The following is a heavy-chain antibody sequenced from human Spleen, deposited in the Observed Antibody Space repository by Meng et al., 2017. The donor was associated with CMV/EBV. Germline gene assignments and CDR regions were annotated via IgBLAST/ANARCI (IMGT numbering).Heavy chain of an antibody. CDR2: IKSKTDGGTT. Sequence: AGFTFSSAWMSWVRQAPGKGLEWVGRIKSKTDGGTTDYAAPVKGRFTISRDDSKNTLYLQMNSLKTEDTAVYYCTTVRGYEFFFDYWGQGTLVTVSS. V-gene: IGHV3-15*01. J-gene: IGHJ4*02. CDR3: TTVRGYEFFFDY. CDR1: GFTFSSAW. D-gene: IGHD5-12*01.